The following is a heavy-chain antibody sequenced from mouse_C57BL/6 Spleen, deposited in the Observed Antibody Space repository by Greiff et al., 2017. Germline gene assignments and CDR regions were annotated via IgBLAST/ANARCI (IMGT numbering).Heavy chain of an antibody. CDR3: ARCTTVVANAMDY. D-gene: IGHD1-1*01. J-gene: IGHJ4*01. V-gene: IGHV1-26*01. CDR2: INPNNGGT. Sequence: EVQLQQSGPELVKPGASVKISCKASGYTFTDYYMNWVKQNHGKSLEWIGDINPNNGGTSYNQKFKGKATLTVDKSSSTAYMELRSLTSEDSAVYYCARCTTVVANAMDYWGQGTSVTVSS. CDR1: GYTFTDYY.